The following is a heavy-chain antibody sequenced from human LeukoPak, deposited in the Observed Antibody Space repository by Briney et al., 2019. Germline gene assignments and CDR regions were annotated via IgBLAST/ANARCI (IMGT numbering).Heavy chain of an antibody. Sequence: SSLRVSCTASVGTLSSSAVSWGGQAPGHGLEWRGRMVPILSIANYAQKFQGRVTITADKSTSTAYMELSSLRSEDTAVYYCARAPGYCSGGSCYSGFYGMDVWGQGTTVTVSS. V-gene: IGHV1-69*04. CDR2: MVPILSIA. J-gene: IGHJ6*02. CDR1: VGTLSSSA. CDR3: ARAPGYCSGGSCYSGFYGMDV. D-gene: IGHD2-15*01.